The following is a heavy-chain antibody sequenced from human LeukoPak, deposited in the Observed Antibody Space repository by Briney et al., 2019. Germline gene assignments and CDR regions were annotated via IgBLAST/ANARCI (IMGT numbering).Heavy chain of an antibody. V-gene: IGHV4-34*01. Sequence: PSETLSLTCAVYGGSFSAYYWTWIRQPPGKGLEWIGEISPGGSTNYNPSLKSRVTISVDTSKNQFSLKLSSVTAADTAVYYCARAAPYYDSSGYPNWGQGTLVTVSS. CDR2: ISPGGST. CDR3: ARAAPYYDSSGYPN. CDR1: GGSFSAYY. D-gene: IGHD3-22*01. J-gene: IGHJ4*02.